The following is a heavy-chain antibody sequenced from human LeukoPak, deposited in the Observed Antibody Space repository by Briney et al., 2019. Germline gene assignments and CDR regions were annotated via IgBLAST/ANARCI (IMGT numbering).Heavy chain of an antibody. J-gene: IGHJ3*02. CDR2: ISYDGSNK. CDR1: GFTFSSYG. D-gene: IGHD4-23*01. Sequence: GGSLRLSCAASGFTFSSYGMHWVRQAPGKGLEWVAVISYDGSNKYYADSVKGRFTISRDNSKNTLYLQMNSLRAEDTAVYYCAKDRGNGRKRDAFDIWGQGTMVTVSS. V-gene: IGHV3-30*18. CDR3: AKDRGNGRKRDAFDI.